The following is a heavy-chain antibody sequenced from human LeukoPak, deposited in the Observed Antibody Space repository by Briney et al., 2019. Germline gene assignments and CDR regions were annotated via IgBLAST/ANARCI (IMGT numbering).Heavy chain of an antibody. Sequence: GGSLRLSCAASGFTLSAYAMSWVRQAPGKGLEWVSAISGNGFSTYYADSVKGRFTISRDNSKNTLYLQMNSLRAEDTAVYYCAKGSSGWSVYTDWFDPWGQGTLVTVSS. CDR1: GFTLSAYA. D-gene: IGHD6-19*01. V-gene: IGHV3-23*01. J-gene: IGHJ5*02. CDR3: AKGSSGWSVYTDWFDP. CDR2: ISGNGFST.